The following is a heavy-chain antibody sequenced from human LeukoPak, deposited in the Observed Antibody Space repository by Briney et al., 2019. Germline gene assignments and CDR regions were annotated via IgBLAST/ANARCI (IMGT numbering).Heavy chain of an antibody. V-gene: IGHV3-48*01. CDR3: ARDLTGTGYFDY. CDR1: GFTFTRHS. CDR2: IGIWGSTI. D-gene: IGHD1-14*01. Sequence: GGSLRLSCAASGFTFTRHSMNWVRQAPGKGLEWVSFIGIWGSTIYYADSVKGRFTISRDNAKNSVYLQMNSLRAEDTAVYYCARDLTGTGYFDYWGQGTLVTVSS. J-gene: IGHJ4*02.